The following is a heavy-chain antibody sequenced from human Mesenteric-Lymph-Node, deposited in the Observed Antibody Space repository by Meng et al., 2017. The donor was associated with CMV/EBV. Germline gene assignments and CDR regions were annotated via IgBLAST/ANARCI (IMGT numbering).Heavy chain of an antibody. D-gene: IGHD3-3*01. CDR1: GGSLNTYA. CDR2: IIPIFGKV. CDR3: AGHYDFRDWFDP. Sequence: SVKVSCKTFGGSLNTYAITWVRQAPGQGLEWMGVIIPIFGKVNYAQKFQGRVTITADTSTSTAYMELSSLRSEDTAMYYCAGHYDFRDWFDPWGQGTLVTVSS. V-gene: IGHV1-69*06. J-gene: IGHJ5*02.